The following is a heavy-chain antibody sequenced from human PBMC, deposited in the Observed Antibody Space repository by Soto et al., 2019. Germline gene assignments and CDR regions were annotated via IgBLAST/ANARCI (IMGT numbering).Heavy chain of an antibody. CDR2: INSDGSST. D-gene: IGHD6-13*01. J-gene: IGHJ5*02. Sequence: EVQLVESGGGLVQPGGSLRLSCAASGFTFSSYWMHWVRQAPGKGLVWVSRINSDGSSTSYADSVKGRFTISRDNAKNTLYLQMNGLRAEDTAVYYCARVAAVRSWFDPWGQGTLVTVSS. CDR3: ARVAAVRSWFDP. CDR1: GFTFSSYW. V-gene: IGHV3-74*01.